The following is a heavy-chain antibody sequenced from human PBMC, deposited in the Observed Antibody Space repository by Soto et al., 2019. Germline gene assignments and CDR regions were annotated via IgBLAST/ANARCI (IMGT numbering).Heavy chain of an antibody. CDR3: ARGYGGLGNHVFYFYGLDV. CDR1: GYTFIDYY. Sequence: ASVKVSCKASGYTFIDYYIHWVRLAPGQGLEWMGWIKPNSGDTKYAQKFQGWVTMTRDTSIRTAYMELSRLRSDDTAIYYCARGYGGLGNHVFYFYGLDVWGQGTTVTVSS. CDR2: IKPNSGDT. V-gene: IGHV1-2*04. D-gene: IGHD3-10*01. J-gene: IGHJ6*02.